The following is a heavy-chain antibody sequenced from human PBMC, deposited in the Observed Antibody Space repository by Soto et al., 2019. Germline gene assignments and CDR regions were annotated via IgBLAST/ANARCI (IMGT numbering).Heavy chain of an antibody. V-gene: IGHV4-61*01. D-gene: IGHD2-15*01. J-gene: IGHJ5*02. CDR2: IYYSGST. CDR1: GGSVSSGSYY. Sequence: NPSETLSLTCTVSGGSVSSGSYYWSWIRQPPGKGLEWIGYIYYSGSTNYNPSLKSRVTISVDTSKNQFSLKLSSVTAADTAVYYCARDATNWFDPWGQGTLVTVSS. CDR3: ARDATNWFDP.